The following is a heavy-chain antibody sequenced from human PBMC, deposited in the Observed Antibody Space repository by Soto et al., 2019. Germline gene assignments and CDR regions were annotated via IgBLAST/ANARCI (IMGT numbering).Heavy chain of an antibody. CDR3: ATVTPTKVTTVGGFDY. CDR1: GYTLTELS. V-gene: IGHV1-24*01. J-gene: IGHJ4*02. D-gene: IGHD4-17*01. CDR2: FDPEDGET. Sequence: ASVKVSCKVSGYTLTELSMHWVRQAPGKGLEWMGGFDPEDGETIYAQKFQGRVTMTEDTSTDTAYMELSSLRSEDTAAYYCATVTPTKVTTVGGFDYWGQGTLVTVSS.